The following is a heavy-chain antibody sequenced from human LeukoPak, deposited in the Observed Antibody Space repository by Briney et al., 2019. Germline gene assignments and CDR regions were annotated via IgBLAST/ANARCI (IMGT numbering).Heavy chain of an antibody. J-gene: IGHJ4*02. CDR3: ARRSGEQWLVRRGAPLDY. D-gene: IGHD6-19*01. CDR1: GYTFTGYY. Sequence: ASVKVSCKASGYTFTGYYMHWVRQAPGQGLEGMGWINPNSGGTNYAQKFQGRVTMTRDTSTSTVYMELSSLRSEDTAVYYCARRSGEQWLVRRGAPLDYWGQGTLVTVSS. CDR2: INPNSGGT. V-gene: IGHV1-2*02.